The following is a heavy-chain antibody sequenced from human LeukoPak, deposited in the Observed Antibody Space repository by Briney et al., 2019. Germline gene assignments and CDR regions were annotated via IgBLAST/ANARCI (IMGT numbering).Heavy chain of an antibody. Sequence: NPSETLSLTCTVSGGSISSSSYYWGWIRQPPGKGLEWIGSIYYSGSTYYNPSLKSRVTISVDTSKNQFSLKLSSVTAADTAVYYCARQKLTVTLASGWYNWFDPWGQGTLVTVSS. CDR3: ARQKLTVTLASGWYNWFDP. D-gene: IGHD4-17*01. CDR2: IYYSGST. J-gene: IGHJ5*02. CDR1: GGSISSSSYY. V-gene: IGHV4-39*01.